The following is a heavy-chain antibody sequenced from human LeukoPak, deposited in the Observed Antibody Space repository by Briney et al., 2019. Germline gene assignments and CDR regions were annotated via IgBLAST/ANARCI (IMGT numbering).Heavy chain of an antibody. D-gene: IGHD6-13*01. J-gene: IGHJ5*02. CDR3: AGGAAAGTRNYWFDP. Sequence: SETLSLTCAVYGGSFSGYYWSWIRQPPGKGLEWIGEINHSGSTNYNPSLKSRVTISVDTSKNQFSLKLSSVTAADTAVYYCAGGAAAGTRNYWFDPWGQGTLVTVSS. V-gene: IGHV4-34*01. CDR1: GGSFSGYY. CDR2: INHSGST.